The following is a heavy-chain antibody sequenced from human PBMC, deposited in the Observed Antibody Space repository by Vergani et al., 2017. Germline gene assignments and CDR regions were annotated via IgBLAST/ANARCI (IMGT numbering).Heavy chain of an antibody. CDR3: TLLVVVPADPSEHLEGY. V-gene: IGHV3-73*02. D-gene: IGHD2-2*01. J-gene: IGHJ4*02. Sequence: EVQLVESGGGLVQPGGSLKISCSASGFTFRGSSIHWVRQASGKGLGWVVRIRSRANSYATAYAASVKGRFTTSRDESKNTSYLQMNSLKTEDTAVYYCTLLVVVPADPSEHLEGYWGQGTLVTVSS. CDR1: GFTFRGSS. CDR2: IRSRANSYAT.